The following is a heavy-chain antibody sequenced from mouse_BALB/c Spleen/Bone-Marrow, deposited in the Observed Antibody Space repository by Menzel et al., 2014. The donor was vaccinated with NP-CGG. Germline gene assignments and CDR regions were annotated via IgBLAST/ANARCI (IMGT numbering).Heavy chain of an antibody. CDR3: AGDGAY. Sequence: DVQLQESGAELVKPGASVKLSCSASGFNIKDTYMQWVKHKNEQSLDCIGRSDPANGNTKYDPKFQGKATITADTSSNTAYLQLSSLTSENTAVYYCAGDGAYWGQGTLVTVSP. CDR2: SDPANGNT. D-gene: IGHD3-3*01. CDR1: GFNIKDTY. V-gene: IGHV14-3*02. J-gene: IGHJ3*01.